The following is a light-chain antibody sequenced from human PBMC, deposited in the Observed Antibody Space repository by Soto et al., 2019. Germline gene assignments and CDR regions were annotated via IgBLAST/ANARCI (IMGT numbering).Light chain of an antibody. Sequence: EIVLTQPPATLSVSPGGRETLSCRASQNLHSFLNWYQQRPGQAPGPLIYDGSKRAAGVPDRISGDGSGTDYTLTISSLQPDEFATYYCKQYYRSSITVGQGTRLEIK. CDR3: KQYYRSSIT. J-gene: IGKJ5*01. V-gene: IGKV3-11*01. CDR2: DGS. CDR1: QNLHSF.